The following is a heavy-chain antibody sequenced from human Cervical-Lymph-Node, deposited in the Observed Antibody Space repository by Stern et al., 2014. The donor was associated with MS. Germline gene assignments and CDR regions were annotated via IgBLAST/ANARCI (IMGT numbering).Heavy chain of an antibody. CDR1: GFTFSSSA. Sequence: VQLVESGPEVKKPGTSVKVSCKASGFTFSSSAVQWVRQARGQRLERIGWIVVGSGYTKYAQKFQERVTITRDMSTNTAYMELSSLTSEDTAVYYCAAGPDRDSSDDYYHGMDFWGQGTTVTVSS. J-gene: IGHJ6*02. V-gene: IGHV1-58*01. CDR2: IVVGSGYT. D-gene: IGHD3-22*01. CDR3: AAGPDRDSSDDYYHGMDF.